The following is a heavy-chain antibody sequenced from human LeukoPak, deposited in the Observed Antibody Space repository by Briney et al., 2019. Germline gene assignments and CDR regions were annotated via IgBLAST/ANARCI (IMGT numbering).Heavy chain of an antibody. V-gene: IGHV1-18*01. D-gene: IGHD3-10*01. CDR1: GYAFSNYG. CDR2: ISSYDGNT. CDR3: VRDAYGAGKGYFDY. J-gene: IGHJ4*02. Sequence: ASVEVSCKASGYAFSNYGFSWVRQAPGQGLEWMGWISSYDGNTKSVDKLQGRVIMTTDTSTSTAYKELRSLRSDDTAVYYCVRDAYGAGKGYFDYWGQGALVTVSS.